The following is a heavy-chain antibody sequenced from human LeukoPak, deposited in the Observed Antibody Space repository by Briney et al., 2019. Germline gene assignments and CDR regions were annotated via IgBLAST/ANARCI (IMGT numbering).Heavy chain of an antibody. CDR2: INPNSGGT. Sequence: ASVKDSCKASGYTFTRYYMHWVRQAPGQGLEWMGWINPNSGGTNYAQKFQGRVTMTRDTSISTAYMELSRLRSDDTAVYYCARKKDYTYYFDYWGQGTLVTVSS. CDR1: GYTFTRYY. CDR3: ARKKDYTYYFDY. D-gene: IGHD3-3*01. J-gene: IGHJ4*02. V-gene: IGHV1-2*02.